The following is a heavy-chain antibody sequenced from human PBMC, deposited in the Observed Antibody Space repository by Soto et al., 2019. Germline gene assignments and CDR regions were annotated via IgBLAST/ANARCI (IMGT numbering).Heavy chain of an antibody. Sequence: QITLKESGPTLVKPTQTLTLSCTFSGFSLSTSGVGVGWIRQPPGKALEWLALIYWDDDKRYSPSLKSRLTITKDTSKNQVVLTVTNMDPVDTATNYCAQGTHIYNYWGQGTLVTVSS. D-gene: IGHD1-7*01. V-gene: IGHV2-5*02. CDR2: IYWDDDK. CDR3: AQGTHIYNY. CDR1: GFSLSTSGVG. J-gene: IGHJ4*02.